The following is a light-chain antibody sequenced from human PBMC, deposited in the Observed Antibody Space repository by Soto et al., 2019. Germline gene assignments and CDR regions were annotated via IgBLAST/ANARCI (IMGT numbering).Light chain of an antibody. CDR2: GAS. CDR3: QKYNSATWT. J-gene: IGKJ1*01. CDR1: LVIANY. Sequence: DIPMTQSTPSLSASVGDRVTISCRASLVIANYVLWYQQRPGKVPKLLIYGASSLLSGVPSRFSGSGSGTDFTLTISSLQPEDVGTYYCQKYNSATWTFGQGTKVDVK. V-gene: IGKV1-27*01.